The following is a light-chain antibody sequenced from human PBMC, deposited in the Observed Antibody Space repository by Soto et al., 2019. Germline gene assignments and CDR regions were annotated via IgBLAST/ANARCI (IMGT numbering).Light chain of an antibody. CDR3: QSYDTRLTAFV. CDR2: ANT. J-gene: IGLJ1*01. Sequence: QSVPRQPPSVSETPGQRVTISCTRSSSKIGAAYDVHWYQQFPGTAPKLLIFANTNRPSGVPGRFSGYKSGTSASLAITELQAEDEADYSCQSYDTRLTAFVFGTGTKVTVL. CDR1: SSKIGAAYD. V-gene: IGLV1-40*01.